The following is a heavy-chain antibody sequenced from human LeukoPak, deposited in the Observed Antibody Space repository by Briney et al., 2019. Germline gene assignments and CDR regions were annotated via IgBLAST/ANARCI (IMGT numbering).Heavy chain of an antibody. V-gene: IGHV3-33*01. CDR1: GLSFSDYG. J-gene: IGHJ4*02. Sequence: PGGSLRLSCVVSGLSFSDYGMHWVRQAPGKGLEWVAVIWSDGSNKYYADSVKGRFTISRDNSKNTLYPQMNTLRADDTAVYFCASAAGPFDHWGQGTLVTVSS. CDR2: IWSDGSNK. CDR3: ASAAGPFDH. D-gene: IGHD6-13*01.